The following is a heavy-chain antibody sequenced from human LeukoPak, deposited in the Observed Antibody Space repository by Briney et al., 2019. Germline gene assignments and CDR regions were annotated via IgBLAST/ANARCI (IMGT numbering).Heavy chain of an antibody. Sequence: PSETLSLTCTVSGGSISSYYWSWIRQPPGKGLEWIGHIHNSGNTNYNPSLKSRVTLSVDTSKNQFSLKLSSVTGADPAVYYCARDDTAGRNLNWFDSWGQGTLVTVSS. V-gene: IGHV4-59*01. CDR3: ARDDTAGRNLNWFDS. D-gene: IGHD5-18*01. CDR2: IHNSGNT. J-gene: IGHJ5*01. CDR1: GGSISSYY.